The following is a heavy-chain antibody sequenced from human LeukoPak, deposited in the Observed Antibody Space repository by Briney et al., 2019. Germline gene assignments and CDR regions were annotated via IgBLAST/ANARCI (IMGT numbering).Heavy chain of an antibody. CDR3: ASGEVIRYLYNWFDP. V-gene: IGHV1-69*13. CDR1: GGTFSSYA. D-gene: IGHD3-9*01. J-gene: IGHJ5*02. CDR2: IIPIFGTA. Sequence: GASVKVSCKASGGTFSSYAISWVRQAPGQGLEWMGRIIPIFGTANYAQKFQGRVTVTADESTSTAYMELSSLRSEDTAVYYCASGEVIRYLYNWFDPWGQGTLVTVSS.